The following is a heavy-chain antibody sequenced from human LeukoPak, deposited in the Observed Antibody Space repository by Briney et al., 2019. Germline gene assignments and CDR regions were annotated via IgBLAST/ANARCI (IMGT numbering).Heavy chain of an antibody. Sequence: ASVKVSCKASGYTFTSFGVSWVRQAPGQGLEWMGWINTYNGNTNYAQKLQGRVTMTTDTSTNTAYMELRSLRSDDTAVYYCARGPATRGVGATSYWGQGTLVTVSS. J-gene: IGHJ4*02. CDR2: INTYNGNT. CDR1: GYTFTSFG. CDR3: ARGPATRGVGATSY. D-gene: IGHD1-26*01. V-gene: IGHV1-18*01.